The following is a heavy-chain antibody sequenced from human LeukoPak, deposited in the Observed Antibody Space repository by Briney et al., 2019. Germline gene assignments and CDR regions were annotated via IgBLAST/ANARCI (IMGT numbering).Heavy chain of an antibody. D-gene: IGHD1-20*01. V-gene: IGHV3-74*01. CDR3: AREGVATTEGDQVYNWKPNDY. CDR2: INTDGSRI. J-gene: IGHJ4*02. CDR1: GFTFNDYW. Sequence: GGSLRLSCAASGFTFNDYWMHWVRQAPGQGLVWVSRINTDGSRIYYADSVKGRFTISRDNSKNTLYLQMNSLRAEDTAVYYCAREGVATTEGDQVYNWKPNDYWGQGTLVTVSS.